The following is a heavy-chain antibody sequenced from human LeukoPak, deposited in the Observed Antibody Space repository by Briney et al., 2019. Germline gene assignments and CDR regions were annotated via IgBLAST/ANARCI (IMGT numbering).Heavy chain of an antibody. CDR3: ARLHSGYGYGMVTTRSHFDY. J-gene: IGHJ4*02. D-gene: IGHD5-18*01. V-gene: IGHV1-3*01. CDR1: GYTFTSYA. Sequence: ASVKVSCKASGYTFTSYAMHWVRQAPGQRLEWMGWINAGNGNTKYSQKFQGRVTITRDTSASTAYMELSSLRSEDTAVYYCARLHSGYGYGMVTTRSHFDYWGQGTLVTVSS. CDR2: INAGNGNT.